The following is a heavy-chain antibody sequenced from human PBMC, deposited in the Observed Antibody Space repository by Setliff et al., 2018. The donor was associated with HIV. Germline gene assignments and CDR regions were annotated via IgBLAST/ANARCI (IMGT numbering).Heavy chain of an antibody. D-gene: IGHD4-4*01. V-gene: IGHV4-30-4*08. J-gene: IGHJ4*02. CDR1: GYSISSGYY. CDR2: IYYSGST. Sequence: SETLSLTCGVSGYSISSGYYWSWIRQPPGKGLEWIGYIYYSGSTYYNPSLRSRVTISLDTSKNQFSLKLSSVTAADTAVYFCARVRRDGNSFDDWGQGTLVTVSS. CDR3: ARVRRDGNSFDD.